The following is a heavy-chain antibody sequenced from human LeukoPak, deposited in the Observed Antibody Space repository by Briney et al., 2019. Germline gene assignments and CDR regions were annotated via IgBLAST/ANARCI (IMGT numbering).Heavy chain of an antibody. D-gene: IGHD6-13*01. Sequence: KPSETLSLTCSVSGDSISYFYWSWIRQAAGKGLEWIGRVSSSGNTDYNASLKSRVTISVDTSKNQFSLKLSSVTAADTAVYYCARGLAAAGANFDYWGQGTLVTVSS. CDR3: ARGLAAAGANFDY. CDR2: VSSSGNT. V-gene: IGHV4-4*07. J-gene: IGHJ4*02. CDR1: GDSISYFY.